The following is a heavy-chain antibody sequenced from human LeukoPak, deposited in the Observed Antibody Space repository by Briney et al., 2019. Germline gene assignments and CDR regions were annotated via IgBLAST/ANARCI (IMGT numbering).Heavy chain of an antibody. D-gene: IGHD5-24*01. CDR1: GYTFTGYY. CDR3: ARESEEMATMGGY. Sequence: ASVKVSCKASGYTFTGYYMHWVRQAPGQGLEWMGWINPNSGGTNYAQKFQGRVTMTRDTSISTAYMKLSRLRSDDTAVYYCARESEEMATMGGYWGQGTLVTVSS. J-gene: IGHJ4*02. CDR2: INPNSGGT. V-gene: IGHV1-2*02.